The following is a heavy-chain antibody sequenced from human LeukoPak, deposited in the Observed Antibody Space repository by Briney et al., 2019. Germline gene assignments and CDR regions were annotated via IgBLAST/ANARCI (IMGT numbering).Heavy chain of an antibody. J-gene: IGHJ4*02. D-gene: IGHD5-18*01. CDR3: ARYRNSYGLDY. CDR1: GFTFSSYA. Sequence: GESLRLSCAASGFTFSSYAMNWVRQAPGKGLEWVSTISGSGGSTYYADSVKGRFTISRDNSKNTLYLQMNSLRAEDTAVYYCARYRNSYGLDYWGQGTLVTVSS. V-gene: IGHV3-23*01. CDR2: ISGSGGST.